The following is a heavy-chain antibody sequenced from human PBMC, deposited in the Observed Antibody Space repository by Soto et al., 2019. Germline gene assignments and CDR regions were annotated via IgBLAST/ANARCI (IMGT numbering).Heavy chain of an antibody. D-gene: IGHD5-12*01. CDR1: GFTFSSYA. CDR3: ARRGSRDGYNYGAFDI. J-gene: IGHJ3*02. V-gene: IGHV3-23*01. Sequence: GGSLRLSCAASGFTFSSYAMSWVRQAPGKGLEWVSAISGSGGSTYYADSVKGRFTISRDNSKNTLYLQMNSLRAEDTAVYYCARRGSRDGYNYGAFDIWGQGTMVTVSS. CDR2: ISGSGGST.